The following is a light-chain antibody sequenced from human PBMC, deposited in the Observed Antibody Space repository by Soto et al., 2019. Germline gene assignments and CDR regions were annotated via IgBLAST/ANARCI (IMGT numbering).Light chain of an antibody. V-gene: IGLV1-40*01. CDR1: SSNIGAGYD. CDR3: QSYDSSLSGVL. J-gene: IGLJ2*01. CDR2: GNN. Sequence: QSVLTQPPSVSGAPGQRVTISCTGSSSNIGAGYDVHWYQQLPGTAPKLLIYGNNNRPSWVPDRFSGSKSDTSASLAITGLQAEDEADYYCQSYDSSLSGVLFGGGTKLTVL.